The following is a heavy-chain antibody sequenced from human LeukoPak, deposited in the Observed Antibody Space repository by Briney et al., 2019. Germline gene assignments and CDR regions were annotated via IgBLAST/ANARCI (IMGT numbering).Heavy chain of an antibody. D-gene: IGHD3-10*01. CDR2: INPSGGST. CDR1: GYTFTSYY. CDR3: ARVPMVRGVIGYYGMDV. J-gene: IGHJ6*04. V-gene: IGHV1-46*01. Sequence: GASVKVSCKASGYTFTSYYVHWVRQAPGQGLEWMGIINPSGGSTSYAQKFQGRVTMTRDTSTSTVYMELSSLRSEDTAVYYCARVPMVRGVIGYYGMDVWGKGTTVTVSS.